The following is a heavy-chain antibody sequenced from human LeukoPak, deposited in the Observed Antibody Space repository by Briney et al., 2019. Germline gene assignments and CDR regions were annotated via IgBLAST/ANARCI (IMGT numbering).Heavy chain of an antibody. CDR1: GYTFTSYY. V-gene: IGHV1-46*01. Sequence: ASVKVSCKASGYTFTSYYMYWVRQAPGQGLEWMGIINPSGGSTSYAQKFQGRVTITRDTSTSTVYMELSSLRSEDTAVYYCARVGGLQLFDYWGQGTLVTVSS. CDR2: INPSGGST. CDR3: ARVGGLQLFDY. D-gene: IGHD5-24*01. J-gene: IGHJ4*02.